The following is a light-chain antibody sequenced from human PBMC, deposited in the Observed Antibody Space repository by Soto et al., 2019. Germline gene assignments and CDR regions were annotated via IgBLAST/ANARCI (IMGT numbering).Light chain of an antibody. CDR1: SKDVGRDNY. J-gene: IGLJ2*01. CDR2: DVF. V-gene: IGLV2-8*01. Sequence: QSVLTQPPSASGSLGQSVTISCSGTSKDVGRDNYVSWYQQHAGQTPKVIVYDVFQRPSGVPDRFSGSKSGTTAYLTVSNLQSEDEAEYFCSSYGGRNNFVVFGGGTKLTVL. CDR3: SSYGGRNNFVV.